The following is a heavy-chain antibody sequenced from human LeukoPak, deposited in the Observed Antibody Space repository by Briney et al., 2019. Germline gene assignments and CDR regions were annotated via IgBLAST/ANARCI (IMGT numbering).Heavy chain of an antibody. Sequence: SETLSLTCTVSGGFISSHYWSWIRQPPGKGLEWIGYIYYSGSTNYNPSLKSRVTISVDTSKNQFSLKLSSVTAADTAVYYCASYWRTKYYFDYWGQGTLVTVSS. CDR3: ASYWRTKYYFDY. J-gene: IGHJ4*02. D-gene: IGHD3-3*01. CDR2: IYYSGST. CDR1: GGFISSHY. V-gene: IGHV4-59*11.